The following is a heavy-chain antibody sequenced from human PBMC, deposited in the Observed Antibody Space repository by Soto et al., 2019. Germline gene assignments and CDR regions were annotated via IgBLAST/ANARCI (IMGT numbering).Heavy chain of an antibody. CDR1: GYTFTGYY. Sequence: GASVKVSCKASGYTFTGYYMHWVLQAPGQGLEWMGWINPNSGGTNYAQKFQGWVTMTRDTSISTAYMELSRLRSDDTAVYYCARERLGLGGAFDIWGQGTMVTVSS. V-gene: IGHV1-2*04. D-gene: IGHD3-16*01. CDR2: INPNSGGT. J-gene: IGHJ3*02. CDR3: ARERLGLGGAFDI.